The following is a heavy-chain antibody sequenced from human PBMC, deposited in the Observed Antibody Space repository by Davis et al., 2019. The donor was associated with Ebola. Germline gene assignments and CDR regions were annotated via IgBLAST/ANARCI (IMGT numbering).Heavy chain of an antibody. CDR1: GGSISSSSYY. Sequence: PGGSLRLSCTVSGGSISSSSYYWSWIRQPPGKGLEWIGYIYYSGSTNYNPSLKSRVTISVDTSKNQFFLKLSSVTAADTAVYYCAGTITIFGVAPWAFDIWGQGTMVTVSS. CDR3: AGTITIFGVAPWAFDI. D-gene: IGHD3-3*01. J-gene: IGHJ3*02. CDR2: IYYSGST. V-gene: IGHV4-61*05.